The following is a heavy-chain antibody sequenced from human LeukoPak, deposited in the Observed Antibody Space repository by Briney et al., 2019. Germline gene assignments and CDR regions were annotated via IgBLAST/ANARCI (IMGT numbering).Heavy chain of an antibody. V-gene: IGHV4-38-2*02. CDR3: ARDTKFGYYYYYYMDV. D-gene: IGHD3-10*02. Sequence: SETLSLTCSVSGSSIKSGYYWAWIRQAPGKGLEWIGSIFNTGNTFYNPSLKSRVTISVDTSKNQFSLKLSSVTAADTAVYYCARDTKFGYYYYYYMDVWGKGTTVTISS. CDR1: GSSIKSGYY. J-gene: IGHJ6*03. CDR2: IFNTGNT.